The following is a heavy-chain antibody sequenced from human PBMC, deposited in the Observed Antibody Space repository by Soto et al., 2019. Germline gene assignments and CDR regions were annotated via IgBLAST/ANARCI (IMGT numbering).Heavy chain of an antibody. J-gene: IGHJ6*02. Sequence: GGSLRLSCAASGFTFSSYIMNWVRQAPGKGLEWVSSISSSSSYIYYADSVKGRFTISRDNAKNSLYLQMNSLRAEDTAVYYRARPHYQLLPIYGMDVWGQGTTVTVSS. D-gene: IGHD2-2*01. V-gene: IGHV3-21*01. CDR3: ARPHYQLLPIYGMDV. CDR2: ISSSSSYI. CDR1: GFTFSSYI.